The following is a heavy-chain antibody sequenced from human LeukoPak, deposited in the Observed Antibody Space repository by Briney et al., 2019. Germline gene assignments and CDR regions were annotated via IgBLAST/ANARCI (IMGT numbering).Heavy chain of an antibody. J-gene: IGHJ4*02. Sequence: SETLSLTCTVSGGSISSSSYYWAWIRQPPGKGLEWIGSIYYSGNTYYKSSLKSRVTIAVDTSKNQFSLKLNSVTAADTAVYYCARIPTVTFFDYWGQGTLATVSS. CDR2: IYYSGNT. CDR1: GGSISSSSYY. V-gene: IGHV4-39*07. D-gene: IGHD4-17*01. CDR3: ARIPTVTFFDY.